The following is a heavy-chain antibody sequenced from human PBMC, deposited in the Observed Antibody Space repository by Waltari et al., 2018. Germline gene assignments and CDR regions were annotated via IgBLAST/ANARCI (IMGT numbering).Heavy chain of an antibody. CDR3: ARGPLIVVVVAATFDY. D-gene: IGHD2-15*01. Sequence: QVQLVQSGAEVKKPGASVKVSCKASGYTFTGYYMHWVRQAPGQGLEWMGWINPNSGGTNYAQKFQGRVTMTRDTSISTAYMELSRLRSDDTAVDYCARGPLIVVVVAATFDYWGQGTLVTVSS. J-gene: IGHJ4*02. CDR1: GYTFTGYY. V-gene: IGHV1-2*02. CDR2: INPNSGGT.